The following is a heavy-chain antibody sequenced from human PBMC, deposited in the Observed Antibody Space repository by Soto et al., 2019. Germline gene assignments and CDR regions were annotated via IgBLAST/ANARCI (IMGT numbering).Heavy chain of an antibody. D-gene: IGHD2-2*02. CDR2: IRSRANNFAT. Sequence: EVQLVESGGGLVQPGGSLKLSCAASGFIFSGSAIHWVRQASGKGLEWVGRIRSRANNFATSSAASVKGRFTFSRDHSKNTAYLQMNTLRPEDTAVYYCARGHGAAIGYYYYHAMDVWGQGTTVTVSS. CDR3: ARGHGAAIGYYYYHAMDV. V-gene: IGHV3-73*02. CDR1: GFIFSGSA. J-gene: IGHJ6*02.